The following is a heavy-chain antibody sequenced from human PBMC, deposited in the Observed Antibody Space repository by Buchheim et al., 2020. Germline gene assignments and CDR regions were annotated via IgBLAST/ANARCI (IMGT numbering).Heavy chain of an antibody. Sequence: QVQLQESGPGLVKPSETLSLTCTVSGGSVSSGSYYWSWIRQPPGKGLEWIGYIYYSGSTNYNPSLKSRVTISVDTSKNQFSLKLSSVTAADTAVYYCARLRPFKDREGGYYGMDVWGQGTT. J-gene: IGHJ6*02. D-gene: IGHD1-14*01. CDR1: GGSVSSGSYY. CDR3: ARLRPFKDREGGYYGMDV. CDR2: IYYSGST. V-gene: IGHV4-61*01.